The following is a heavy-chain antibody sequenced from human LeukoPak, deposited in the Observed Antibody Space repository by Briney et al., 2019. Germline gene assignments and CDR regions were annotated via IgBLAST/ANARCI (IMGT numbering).Heavy chain of an antibody. J-gene: IGHJ4*02. CDR1: GFTFISCA. CDR3: ARGDSSGFDY. V-gene: IGHV3-30*04. Sequence: PGGSLRLSCAASGFTFISCAIHWVRQAPGKGLEWVAVISFHGTDSFYADSVKGRFTISRDNSKNTLYLQMSSLRADDTAVYYCARGDSSGFDYWGQGILVSVSS. D-gene: IGHD3-22*01. CDR2: ISFHGTDS.